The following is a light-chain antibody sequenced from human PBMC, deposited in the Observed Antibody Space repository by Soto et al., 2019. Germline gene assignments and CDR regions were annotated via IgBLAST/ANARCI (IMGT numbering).Light chain of an antibody. J-gene: IGKJ1*01. CDR1: QSISSY. Sequence: DIQMTQSPSSLSASVGDRVTITFRASQSISSYLNWYQQKQGKAPKLLIYAASSLQSGVPSRFSGSGSATDFTLTISSLQPEDFATYYCQQSYSTPPKFGKGTKVDI. CDR3: QQSYSTPPK. CDR2: AAS. V-gene: IGKV1-39*01.